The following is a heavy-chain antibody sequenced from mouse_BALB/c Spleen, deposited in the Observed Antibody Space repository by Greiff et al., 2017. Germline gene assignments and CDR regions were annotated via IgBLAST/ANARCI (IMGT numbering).Heavy chain of an antibody. CDR1: GYTFTSYD. V-gene: IGHV1S56*01. CDR3: ARRGYGKAWFAY. CDR2: IYPGDGST. Sequence: VQLQQSGAELVKPGALVKISCKASGYTFTSYDINWVKQRPGQGLEWIGWIYPGDGSTKYNEKFKGKATLTADKSSSTAYMQLSSLTSENSAVYFCARRGYGKAWFAYWGQGTLVTVSA. D-gene: IGHD2-10*02. J-gene: IGHJ3*01.